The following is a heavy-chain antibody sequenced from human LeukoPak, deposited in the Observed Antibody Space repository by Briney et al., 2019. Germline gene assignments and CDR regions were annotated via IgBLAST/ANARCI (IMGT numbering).Heavy chain of an antibody. V-gene: IGHV1-2*02. Sequence: ASVKVSCKASGYTFTGYYMHWVRRAPGQGLEWMGWINPNSGGTNYAQKFQGRVTMTRDTSISTAYMELSRLRSDDTAVYYCARCPIALAPPHFDYWGQGTLVTVSS. CDR3: ARCPIALAPPHFDY. CDR1: GYTFTGYY. CDR2: INPNSGGT. D-gene: IGHD6-19*01. J-gene: IGHJ4*02.